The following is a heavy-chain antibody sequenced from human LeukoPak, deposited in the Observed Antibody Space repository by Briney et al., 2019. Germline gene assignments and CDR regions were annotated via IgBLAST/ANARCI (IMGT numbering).Heavy chain of an antibody. D-gene: IGHD3-3*01. CDR3: AKDWRSYFGEDYFDP. Sequence: GGSLRLSCAASGFTFSSYAMSWVRQAPGKGLEWVSVISGSAGSTYYADSVKGRFTISRDNSKNTLYLQMNSLRAEDTAVYYCAKDWRSYFGEDYFDPWGQGTLVTVSS. J-gene: IGHJ5*02. V-gene: IGHV3-23*01. CDR1: GFTFSSYA. CDR2: ISGSAGST.